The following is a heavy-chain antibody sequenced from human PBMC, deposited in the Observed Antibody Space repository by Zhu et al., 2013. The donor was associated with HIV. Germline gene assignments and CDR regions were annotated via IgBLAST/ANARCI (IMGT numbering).Heavy chain of an antibody. D-gene: IGHD6-19*01. CDR2: ISAYNGNT. V-gene: IGHV1-18*01. J-gene: IGHJ4*02. CDR3: ATASAQYSSGWYLQPFDY. CDR1: GYTFTSYG. Sequence: QVQLVQSGAEVKKPGASVKVSCKASGYTFTSYGISWVRQAPGQGLEWMGWISAYNGNTNYAQKIQGRVTMTTDTSTSTAYMELRSLRSDDTAVYYCATASAQYSSGWYLQPFDYWGQGILVTVSS.